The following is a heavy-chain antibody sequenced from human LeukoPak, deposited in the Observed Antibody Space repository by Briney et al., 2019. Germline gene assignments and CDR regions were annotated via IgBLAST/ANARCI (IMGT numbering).Heavy chain of an antibody. J-gene: IGHJ4*02. V-gene: IGHV4-39*01. Sequence: SETLSLTCTVFGGSISSSSHYWGWIRQPPGEGLEWIGSIYFSGSTYYSPSLKSRVTISVDPSTNQLSLKLSSVTAADTAVYFCARHQWLGPFDSWGQGTLVTVSS. CDR2: IYFSGST. CDR1: GGSISSSSHY. D-gene: IGHD6-19*01. CDR3: ARHQWLGPFDS.